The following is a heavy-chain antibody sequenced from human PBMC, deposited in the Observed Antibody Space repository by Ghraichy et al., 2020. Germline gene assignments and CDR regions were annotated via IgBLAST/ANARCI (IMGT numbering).Heavy chain of an antibody. CDR2: ISSSSYI. Sequence: GESLNISCAASGFTFSRYSMNWVRQAPGKGLEWVSSISSSSYIYYADSVKGRFTISRDNAKNSLYLQMNSLRAEDTAVYYCARDDGMDVWGQGTTVTVSS. CDR1: GFTFSRYS. J-gene: IGHJ6*02. V-gene: IGHV3-21*01. CDR3: ARDDGMDV.